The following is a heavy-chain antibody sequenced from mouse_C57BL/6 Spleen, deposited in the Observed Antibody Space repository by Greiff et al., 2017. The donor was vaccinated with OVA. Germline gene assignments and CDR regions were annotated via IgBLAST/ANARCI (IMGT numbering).Heavy chain of an antibody. V-gene: IGHV1-19*01. CDR2: INPYNGGT. D-gene: IGHD1-1*01. CDR3: ARGGTTVVAPTDV. CDR1: GYTFTDYY. J-gene: IGHJ1*03. Sequence: EVQLQQSGPVLVKPGASVKMSCKASGYTFTDYYMNWVKQSHGKSLEWIGVINPYNGGTSYNQKFKGKATLTVDKSSSTAYMELNSLTSEDSAVYYCARGGTTVVAPTDVWGTGTTVTVSS.